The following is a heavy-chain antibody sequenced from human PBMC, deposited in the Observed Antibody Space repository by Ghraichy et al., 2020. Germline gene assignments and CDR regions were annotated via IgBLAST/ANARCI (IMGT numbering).Heavy chain of an antibody. CDR2: ISYSGST. CDR3: ARYASRTMHDY. J-gene: IGHJ4*01. CDR1: GGSISISNYY. D-gene: IGHD3-16*01. Sequence: SETLSLTCIVSGGSISISNYYWGWIRQPPGKGLEWIGSISYSGSTSYNPSLKSRVTISVDTSKDQFSLRLSSVTATDTAVYYCARYASRTMHDYWGHGTLVTVSS. V-gene: IGHV4-39*01.